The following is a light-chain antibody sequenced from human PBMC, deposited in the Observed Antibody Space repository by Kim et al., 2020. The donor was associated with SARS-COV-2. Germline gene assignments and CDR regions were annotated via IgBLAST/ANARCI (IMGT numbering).Light chain of an antibody. J-gene: IGLJ3*02. Sequence: GTVTLPCGSSTGSVTSDPYPYWIQQKPGPAPRTLIFDTSRRHSWTPARFSGSLLGARAALTLSGAQPEDEADYYCLLSYRDPRGVFGGGTQLTVL. CDR2: DTS. CDR1: TGSVTSDPY. CDR3: LLSYRDPRGV. V-gene: IGLV7-46*01.